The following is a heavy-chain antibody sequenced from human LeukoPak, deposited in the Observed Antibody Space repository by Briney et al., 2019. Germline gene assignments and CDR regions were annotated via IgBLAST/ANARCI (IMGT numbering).Heavy chain of an antibody. CDR3: ARDPVGGSTIFDY. CDR2: TYYRSKWYY. Sequence: SQTLSLTSAISGDSVSSNSAAWIWIRQSPSRGLEWLGRTYYRSKWYYDYAVAVKSRISINPDTSKNQFSLQLSSVTPEDTAVYYCARDPVGGSTIFDYWGQGTLVTVSS. CDR1: GDSVSSNSAA. D-gene: IGHD1-26*01. J-gene: IGHJ4*02. V-gene: IGHV6-1*01.